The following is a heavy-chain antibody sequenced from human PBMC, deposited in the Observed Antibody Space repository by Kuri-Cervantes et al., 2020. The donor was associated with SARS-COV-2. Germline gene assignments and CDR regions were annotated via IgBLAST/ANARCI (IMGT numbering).Heavy chain of an antibody. CDR3: ARLASGEFSNFDY. Sequence: SETLSLTCAVYGGSFSGYYWSWIRQPPGKGLEWIGEINHSGSTNYNPSLKSRVTISVDTSKNQFSLNLSSVTAADTAVYYCARLASGEFSNFDYWGQGTLVTVSS. V-gene: IGHV4-34*01. CDR1: GGSFSGYY. D-gene: IGHD3-16*02. CDR2: INHSGST. J-gene: IGHJ4*02.